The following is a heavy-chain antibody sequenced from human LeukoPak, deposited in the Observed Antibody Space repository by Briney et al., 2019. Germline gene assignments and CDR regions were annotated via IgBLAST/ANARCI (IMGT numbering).Heavy chain of an antibody. V-gene: IGHV3-9*01. CDR2: ISWNSGSI. CDR1: GFTFDDYA. J-gene: IGHJ4*02. D-gene: IGHD6-13*01. Sequence: GRSLRLSCAASGFTFDDYAMHWVRQAPGKGLEWASGISWNSGSIGYADSVKGRFTISRDNAKNSLYLQMNSLRAEDTALYCCAKDLTAAGKGPADYWGQGTLVTVSS. CDR3: AKDLTAAGKGPADY.